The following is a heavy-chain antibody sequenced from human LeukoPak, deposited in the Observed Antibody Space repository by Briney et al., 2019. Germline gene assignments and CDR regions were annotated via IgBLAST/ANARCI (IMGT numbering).Heavy chain of an antibody. J-gene: IGHJ6*02. CDR3: ATSSYGSGSYYLLYYYYGMDV. D-gene: IGHD3-10*01. Sequence: KAGGSLRLSCAASGFTFSSYSMNWVRQAPGKGLEWVSSISSSSSYIYYADSVKGRFTISRDNAKNSLYLQMNSLRAEDTAVYYCATSSYGSGSYYLLYYYYGMDVWGQGTTVTVSS. CDR1: GFTFSSYS. V-gene: IGHV3-21*01. CDR2: ISSSSSYI.